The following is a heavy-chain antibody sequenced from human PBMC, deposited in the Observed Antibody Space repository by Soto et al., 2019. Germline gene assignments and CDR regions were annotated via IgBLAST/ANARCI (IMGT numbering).Heavy chain of an antibody. CDR1: GGTFSSYS. CDR3: ARDGGRHSGGIDY. V-gene: IGHV1-69*01. CDR2: IIPIFGTA. J-gene: IGHJ4*02. D-gene: IGHD1-26*01. Sequence: QVTLVQSGAEVKKPGSSVKVSCKASGGTFSSYSINWVRQAPGQGLEWMGEIIPIFGTANYAQKFQGRVTITADESTSTAYMELSSLRSEDTAVYYCARDGGRHSGGIDYWGQGTLVTVSS.